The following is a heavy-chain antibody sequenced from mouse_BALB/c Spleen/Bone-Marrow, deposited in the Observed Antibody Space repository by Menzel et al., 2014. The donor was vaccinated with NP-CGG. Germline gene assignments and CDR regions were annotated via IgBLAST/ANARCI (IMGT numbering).Heavy chain of an antibody. CDR3: TRSTATFDY. Sequence: VKLMESGAELVRPGSSVKISCKASGYAFSAYWMNWVKQRPGQGLEWIGQIYPGDGDTNYNGKFKGKATLTADKSSSTAYTQLSSLTSEDSAVYFCTRSTATFDYWGQGTTLTVSS. J-gene: IGHJ2*01. V-gene: IGHV1-80*01. CDR1: GYAFSAYW. CDR2: IYPGDGDT. D-gene: IGHD1-2*01.